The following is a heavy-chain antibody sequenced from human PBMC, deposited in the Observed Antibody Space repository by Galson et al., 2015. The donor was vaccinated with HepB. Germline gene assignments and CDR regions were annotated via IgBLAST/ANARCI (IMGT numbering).Heavy chain of an antibody. CDR2: IIPILGIA. CDR1: GGTFSSYA. CDR3: ARLSPAALYYYDSSGLVAFDI. Sequence: SVKVSCKASGGTFSSYAISWVRQAPGQGLEWMGRIIPILGIANYAQKFQGRVTITADKSTSTAYMELSSLRSEDTAVYYCARLSPAALYYYDSSGLVAFDIWGQGTMVTVSS. J-gene: IGHJ3*02. D-gene: IGHD3-22*01. V-gene: IGHV1-69*04.